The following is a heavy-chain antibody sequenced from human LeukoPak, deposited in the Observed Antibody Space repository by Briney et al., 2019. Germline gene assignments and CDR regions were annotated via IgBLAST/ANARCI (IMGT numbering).Heavy chain of an antibody. D-gene: IGHD2-2*01. J-gene: IGHJ5*02. Sequence: KPSETLSLTCTVAGGSISSYYWSWIRQPPGKGLEWIGRIYTSGSTNYNPSLKSRVTISVDTSKNQFSLKLSSVTAADTAVYYCARAIVIVPAAIGWWFDPWGQGTLVTV. CDR2: IYTSGST. CDR3: ARAIVIVPAAIGWWFDP. V-gene: IGHV4-4*08. CDR1: GGSISSYY.